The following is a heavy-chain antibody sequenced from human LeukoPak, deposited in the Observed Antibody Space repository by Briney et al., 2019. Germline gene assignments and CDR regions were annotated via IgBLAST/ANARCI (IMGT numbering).Heavy chain of an antibody. J-gene: IGHJ4*02. Sequence: PGGSLRLSCVASGFTFDDYTMHWVRQAPGKGLEGVSLISWDGGSTYYADSVKGRFTISRDNSKNSLYLQMNSLRTEDTASYYCAKDTEVGAYYFDYWGQGTLITVSS. D-gene: IGHD1-26*01. CDR1: GFTFDDYT. V-gene: IGHV3-43*01. CDR3: AKDTEVGAYYFDY. CDR2: ISWDGGST.